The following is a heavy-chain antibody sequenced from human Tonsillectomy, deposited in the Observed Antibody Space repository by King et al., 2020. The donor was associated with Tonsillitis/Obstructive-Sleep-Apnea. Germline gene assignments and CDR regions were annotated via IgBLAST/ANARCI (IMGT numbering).Heavy chain of an antibody. J-gene: IGHJ4*02. CDR1: GVTFSSYG. Sequence: VQLVESGGGVVQPGRSLRLSCAASGVTFSSYGMHWVRQAPGKGLEWVAVIWYDGSNKYYADSVKGRFTISRDNSKNTLYLQMNSLRAEDTAVYYCASQYCSSTSCYYYYWGQGTLVTVSS. V-gene: IGHV3-33*01. D-gene: IGHD2-2*01. CDR2: IWYDGSNK. CDR3: ASQYCSSTSCYYYY.